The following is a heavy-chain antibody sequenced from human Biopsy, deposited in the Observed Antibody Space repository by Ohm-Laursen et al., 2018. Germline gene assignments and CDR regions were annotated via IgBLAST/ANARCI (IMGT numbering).Heavy chain of an antibody. Sequence: SVKDSCKASGYTLAGFGVGWVRQAPGQGLEWMGWISANSGNTNYAQKFQGRVTMTADTSTSTAYMELRSLTSDDTAIYYCARGMAVAVTLYYFDYWGQGSLLTVSS. CDR1: GYTLAGFG. V-gene: IGHV1-18*01. J-gene: IGHJ4*02. CDR2: ISANSGNT. D-gene: IGHD6-19*01. CDR3: ARGMAVAVTLYYFDY.